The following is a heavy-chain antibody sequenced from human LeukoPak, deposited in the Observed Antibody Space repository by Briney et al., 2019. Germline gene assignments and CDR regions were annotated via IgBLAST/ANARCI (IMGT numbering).Heavy chain of an antibody. J-gene: IGHJ4*02. CDR1: GGSISSGSYD. V-gene: IGHV4-61*09. CDR3: TKGRGI. Sequence: SETLSLTCTVSGGSISSGSYDWYWIRQPAGKGLEWIGHIYTSGSSNYNPSLKSRVTISVDTSKNQFSLKLTSVTAADTAVYYCTKGRGIWGQGTLVTVSS. D-gene: IGHD3-10*01. CDR2: IYTSGSS.